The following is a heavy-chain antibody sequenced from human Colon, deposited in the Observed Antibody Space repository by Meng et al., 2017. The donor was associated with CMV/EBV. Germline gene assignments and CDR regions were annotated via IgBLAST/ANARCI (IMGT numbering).Heavy chain of an antibody. Sequence: EGQLVESGGGLGQPGGSLSLSCAASGFTFSAHYMDWVRQAPGKGLEWVGRSRNKDKAYTTEYAAPVRGRFLVSRDESKNLLYLQMNSLKSDDTAVYSCAIDLSGSYYGGYWGQGTLVTVSS. CDR1: GFTFSAHY. V-gene: IGHV3-72*01. D-gene: IGHD1-26*01. J-gene: IGHJ4*02. CDR3: AIDLSGSYYGGY. CDR2: SRNKDKAYTT.